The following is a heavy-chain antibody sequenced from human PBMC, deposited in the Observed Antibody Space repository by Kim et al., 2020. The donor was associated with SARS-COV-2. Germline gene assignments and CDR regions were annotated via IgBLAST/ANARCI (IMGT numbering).Heavy chain of an antibody. D-gene: IGHD1-1*01. CDR1: GFTFSSYD. Sequence: GGSLRLSCAASGFTFSSYDMHWVRQAPGKGLEWVAVIWYDGSNKYYADSVKGRFTISRDNSKNTLYLQMNSLRAEDTAVYYCARGERGCLQGYYYGMDVWGQGTTVTVSS. J-gene: IGHJ6*02. V-gene: IGHV3-33*01. CDR2: IWYDGSNK. CDR3: ARGERGCLQGYYYGMDV.